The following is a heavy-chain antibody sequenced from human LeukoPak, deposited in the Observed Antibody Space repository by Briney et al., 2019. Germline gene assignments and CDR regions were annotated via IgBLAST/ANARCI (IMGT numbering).Heavy chain of an antibody. CDR1: GFTFKTYT. V-gene: IGHV3-48*01. Sequence: GGSLRLSCAASGFTFKTYTMHWVRQAPGKGLEWVSYISSSSSTIYYADSVKGRFTISRDNAKNSLYLQMNSLRAEDTAVYYCAREQYYYDSSGYHEGDYWGQGTLVTVSS. D-gene: IGHD3-22*01. CDR2: ISSSSSTI. CDR3: AREQYYYDSSGYHEGDY. J-gene: IGHJ4*02.